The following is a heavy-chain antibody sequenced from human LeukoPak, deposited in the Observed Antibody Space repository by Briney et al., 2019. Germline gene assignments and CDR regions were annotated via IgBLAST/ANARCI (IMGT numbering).Heavy chain of an antibody. J-gene: IGHJ3*02. CDR3: AREIRSSIAVAAFDI. Sequence: PGGSLRLSCAASGFTFSSYSMNWVRQAPGKGLEWVSSISSSSSYIYYADSVKGRFTISRDNAKNSLYLQMNSLRAEDTAVYYCAREIRSSIAVAAFDIWGQGTMVTVSS. CDR2: ISSSSSYI. D-gene: IGHD6-19*01. CDR1: GFTFSSYS. V-gene: IGHV3-21*01.